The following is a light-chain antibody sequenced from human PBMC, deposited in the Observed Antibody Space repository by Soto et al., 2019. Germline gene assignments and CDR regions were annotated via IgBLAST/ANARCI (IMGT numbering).Light chain of an antibody. CDR3: QNFHNWPPWT. J-gene: IGKJ1*01. Sequence: EVVMTQSPDTLSVSPGERATLSCRASQSVSSSLAWYQQKPGQAPRLLIYGASTRATGVPARFSGSGSGTEFTLTISSLQSEDVAVYYCQNFHNWPPWTFGQGTRVEIK. V-gene: IGKV3-15*01. CDR2: GAS. CDR1: QSVSSS.